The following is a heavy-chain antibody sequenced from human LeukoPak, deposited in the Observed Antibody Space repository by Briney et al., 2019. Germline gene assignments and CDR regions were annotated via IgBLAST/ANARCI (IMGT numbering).Heavy chain of an antibody. CDR3: ARGVIWFGELKGAFDI. J-gene: IGHJ3*02. D-gene: IGHD3-10*01. CDR2: MNPNSGNT. CDR1: GYTFTSYD. V-gene: IGHV1-8*03. Sequence: GASVKVSCKASGYTFTSYDINWVRQATGQGLEWMGWMNPNSGNTGYAQKFQGRVTITRNTSISTAYMELSSLRSEDTAVYYCARGVIWFGELKGAFDIWGQGTMVTVPS.